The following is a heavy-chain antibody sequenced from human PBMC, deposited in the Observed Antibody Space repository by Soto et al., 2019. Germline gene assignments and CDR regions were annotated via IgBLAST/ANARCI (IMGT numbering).Heavy chain of an antibody. J-gene: IGHJ6*02. Sequence: LRLSCAASGFTFSSYWMHWVRQAPGKGLVWVSRINSDGSSTSYADSVKGRFTISRDNAKNTLYLQMNSLRAEDTAVYYCARTAARSYYYYGMDVWGQGTTVTVSS. CDR2: INSDGSST. CDR1: GFTFSSYW. CDR3: ARTAARSYYYYGMDV. V-gene: IGHV3-74*01. D-gene: IGHD6-6*01.